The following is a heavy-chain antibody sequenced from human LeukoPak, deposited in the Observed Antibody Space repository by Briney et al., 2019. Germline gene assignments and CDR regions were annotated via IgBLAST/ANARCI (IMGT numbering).Heavy chain of an antibody. D-gene: IGHD2-2*01. CDR3: ARDLIYCSSTSCST. CDR2: MNPNSGNT. Sequence: ASVKVSCKASGYTFTSYDINWVRQATGQGLEWMGWMNPNSGNTGYAQKFQGRVTMTRNTSISAAYMELSSLRSEDTAVYYCARDLIYCSSTSCSTWGQGTLVTVSS. J-gene: IGHJ5*02. V-gene: IGHV1-8*01. CDR1: GYTFTSYD.